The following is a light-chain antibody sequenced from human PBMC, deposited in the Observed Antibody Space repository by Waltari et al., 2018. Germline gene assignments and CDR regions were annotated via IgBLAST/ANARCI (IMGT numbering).Light chain of an antibody. CDR3: HAAADNNWF. CDR1: VLAEKY. J-gene: IGLJ2*01. CDR2: KDT. V-gene: IGLV3-27*01. Sequence: YDLAQPFSVSVSPGQTATITCSGDVLAEKYVRWFQQRPGQAPTLILYKDTERPSGIPERFSGSSSGSTVTLTIRGPLLEDEADYHCHAAADNNWFFGGGTKLTVL.